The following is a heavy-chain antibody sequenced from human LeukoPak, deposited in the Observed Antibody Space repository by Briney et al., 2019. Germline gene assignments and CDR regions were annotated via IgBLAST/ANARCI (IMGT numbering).Heavy chain of an antibody. CDR2: IYTSGST. Sequence: SETLSLTCTVSGGSISSGSYYWSWIRQPPGKGLEWIGRIYTSGSTNYNPSLKSRVTISVDTSKNQFSLKLSSVTAADTAVYYCARARWLQPIDYWGQGTLVTVSS. CDR3: ARARWLQPIDY. J-gene: IGHJ4*02. CDR1: GGSISSGSYY. V-gene: IGHV4-61*02. D-gene: IGHD5-24*01.